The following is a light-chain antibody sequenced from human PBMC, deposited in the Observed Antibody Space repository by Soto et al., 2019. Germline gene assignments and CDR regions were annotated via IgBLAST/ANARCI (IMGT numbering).Light chain of an antibody. CDR3: QQYGSSPRT. J-gene: IGKJ1*01. CDR2: DAS. Sequence: VLTHAPGTLYMSPGELAALSCRASRSLSSTSLAWYQQRPSQAPRLLIYDASSRATGIPDRFSGSGSGTDFTLTINRLEPDDFAVYCCQQYGSSPRTFGQGTKV. CDR1: RSLSSTS. V-gene: IGKV3-20*01.